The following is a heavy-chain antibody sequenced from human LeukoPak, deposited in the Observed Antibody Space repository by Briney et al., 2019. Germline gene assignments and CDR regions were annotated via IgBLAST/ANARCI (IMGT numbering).Heavy chain of an antibody. J-gene: IGHJ4*02. D-gene: IGHD5-12*01. CDR2: ISAYNGNT. CDR1: GYTFTSYG. V-gene: IGHV1-18*01. CDR3: ARETSGYVGFGFDY. Sequence: GASVKVSCKASGYTFTSYGISWVRQAPGQGLEWMGWISAYNGNTNYAQKLQGRVTMTTDTSTSTAYMELSRLRSDDTAVYYCARETSGYVGFGFDYWGQGTLVTVSS.